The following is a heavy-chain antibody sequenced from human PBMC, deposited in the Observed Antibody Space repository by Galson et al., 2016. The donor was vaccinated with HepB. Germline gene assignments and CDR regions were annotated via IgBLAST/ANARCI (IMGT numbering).Heavy chain of an antibody. J-gene: IGHJ5*02. Sequence: APLSLTCTVSGGSVSSGGYYCNWIRQHPGKGLEWTGNSHYSGSTNYNPTLKSRVTISVDTSKNQFSLKLSAVTAADTAVYFCATSLPVLVSWGQGTMVTGSS. CDR2: SHYSGST. D-gene: IGHD3-3*02. V-gene: IGHV4-61*08. CDR1: GGSVSSGGYY. CDR3: ATSLPVLVS.